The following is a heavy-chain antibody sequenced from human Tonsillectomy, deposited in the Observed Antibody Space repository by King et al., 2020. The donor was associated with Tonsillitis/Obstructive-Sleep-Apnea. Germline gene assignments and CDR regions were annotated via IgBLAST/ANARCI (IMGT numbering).Heavy chain of an antibody. V-gene: IGHV4-59*08. CDR1: GGSISSFY. Sequence: QLQESGPGLVKPSETLSLTCTVSGGSISSFYWNWIRQPPGKGLEWIGYLFYSGSTNYNPSLKSRVTISVDTSKNQFSLKLTSVTAADTAVYYCARVTGMSYYYYGMDVWGQGTPVTVSS. D-gene: IGHD7-27*01. J-gene: IGHJ6*02. CDR3: ARVTGMSYYYYGMDV. CDR2: LFYSGST.